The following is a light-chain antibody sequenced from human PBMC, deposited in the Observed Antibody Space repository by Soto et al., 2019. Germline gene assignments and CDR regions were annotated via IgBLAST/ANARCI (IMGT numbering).Light chain of an antibody. V-gene: IGLV2-8*01. CDR3: SSFASSNTWV. CDR1: SSDVGAYNY. CDR2: EVT. J-gene: IGLJ3*02. Sequence: QSALTQPPSASGSPGQSVTISCTGTSSDVGAYNYVSWYQQHAGKAPKLVIYEVTKRPSGVPDRFSGSKSANTASLTLSGLRAEDEADYYCSSFASSNTWVFGGGTKLTVL.